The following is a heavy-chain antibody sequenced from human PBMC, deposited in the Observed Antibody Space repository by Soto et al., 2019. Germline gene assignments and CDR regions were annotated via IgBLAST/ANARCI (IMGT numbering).Heavy chain of an antibody. CDR1: GFTFSSYG. CDR3: ARVNCSGGSCYSDY. D-gene: IGHD2-15*01. V-gene: IGHV3-33*01. J-gene: IGHJ4*02. Sequence: QVQLVESGGGVVQPGRSLRLSCAASGFTFSSYGMHWVRQAPGKGLEWVAVIWYDGSNKYYADSVKGRFTISRDNSKNTVYLQMNSLRAEDTAVYYCARVNCSGGSCYSDYWGQGTLVTVSS. CDR2: IWYDGSNK.